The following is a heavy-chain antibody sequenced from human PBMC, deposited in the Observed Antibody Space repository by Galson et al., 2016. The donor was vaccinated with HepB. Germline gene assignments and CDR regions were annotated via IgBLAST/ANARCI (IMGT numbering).Heavy chain of an antibody. CDR3: GKDWGSLWESSGKGMDV. CDR2: ISWDGIKT. CDR1: GFTFDDYT. Sequence: SLRLSCAASGFTFDDYTMHWVRQAPGKGLEWVSLISWDGIKTYYAGSVKGRFTLSRDNRKNSLYPQMDNLGNEDTALYYCGKDWGSLWESSGKGMDVWGQGTTVTVSS. D-gene: IGHD3-10*01. V-gene: IGHV3-43*01. J-gene: IGHJ6*02.